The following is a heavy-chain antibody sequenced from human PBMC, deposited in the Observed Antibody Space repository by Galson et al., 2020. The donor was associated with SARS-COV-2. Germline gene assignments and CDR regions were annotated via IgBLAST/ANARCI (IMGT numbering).Heavy chain of an antibody. CDR1: GGTFSSYA. Sequence: SVKVSCKASGGTFSSYAISWVRQAPGQGLEWMGGIIPIFGTANYAQKFQGRVTITADESTSTAYMELSSLRSEDTAVYYCARVQEYYGSGPPPLDYWGQGTLVTVSS. J-gene: IGHJ4*02. CDR2: IIPIFGTA. V-gene: IGHV1-69*13. D-gene: IGHD3-10*01. CDR3: ARVQEYYGSGPPPLDY.